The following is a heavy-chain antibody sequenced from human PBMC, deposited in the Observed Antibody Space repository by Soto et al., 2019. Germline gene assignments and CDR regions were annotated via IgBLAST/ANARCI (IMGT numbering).Heavy chain of an antibody. D-gene: IGHD6-19*01. CDR2: IYWDADR. CDR1: GSSLSTSGVG. V-gene: IGHV2-5*02. CDR3: RGHCSADRCGSAVSLGRDTHYNTDV. Sequence: QITLKESGPTLVKPTQTLTLTCTLSGSSLSTSGVGVGWIRQSPGRALEGLALIYWDADRRYSPSLKNRLSNSQYTSTNQVVLTMTTLDPVDTGTYYCRGHCSADRCGSAVSLGRDTHYNTDVWGIGTAVTVSS. J-gene: IGHJ6*03.